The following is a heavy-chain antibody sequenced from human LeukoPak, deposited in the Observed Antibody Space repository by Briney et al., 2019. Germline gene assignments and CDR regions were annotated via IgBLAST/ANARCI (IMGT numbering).Heavy chain of an antibody. V-gene: IGHV4-34*01. CDR2: INHSGST. CDR1: GGSFSGYY. J-gene: IGHJ4*02. D-gene: IGHD3-16*02. CDR3: ARVQLAYDYVWGSYRYLGYFDY. Sequence: PSETLSLTCAVYGGSFSGYYWSWIRQPPGKGLEWMGEINHSGSTNYNPPLKSRVTISVDTSKNQFSLKLSSVTAADTAVYYCARVQLAYDYVWGSYRYLGYFDYWGQGTLVTVSS.